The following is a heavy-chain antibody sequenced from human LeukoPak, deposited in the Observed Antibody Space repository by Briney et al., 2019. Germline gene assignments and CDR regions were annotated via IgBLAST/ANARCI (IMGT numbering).Heavy chain of an antibody. V-gene: IGHV4-34*01. CDR1: GGSFSGYY. J-gene: IGHJ4*02. CDR3: ARTAAAAPFDY. D-gene: IGHD6-13*01. Sequence: SETLSLTCAVYGGSFSGYYWSWIRQPPGKGLEWIGEINHSGSTNYNPSLKSRVTISVGTSKNQFSLKLSSVTAADTAVYYCARTAAAAPFDYWGQGTLVTVSS. CDR2: INHSGST.